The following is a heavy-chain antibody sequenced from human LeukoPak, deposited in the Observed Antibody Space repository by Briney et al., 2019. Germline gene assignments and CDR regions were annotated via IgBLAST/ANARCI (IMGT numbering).Heavy chain of an antibody. J-gene: IGHJ4*02. CDR1: GFKFDDYG. CDR3: AREGIYCVNGVCYLDY. Sequence: GGSLRLSCAASGFKFDDYGMSWVRHAPGKGLEWVSGISWNGGNTGYADSVKGRFTISRDNAKNSLFLHVNSLRADDTAFYYCAREGIYCVNGVCYLDYWGQGTLVTVSS. CDR2: ISWNGGNT. V-gene: IGHV3-20*04. D-gene: IGHD2-8*01.